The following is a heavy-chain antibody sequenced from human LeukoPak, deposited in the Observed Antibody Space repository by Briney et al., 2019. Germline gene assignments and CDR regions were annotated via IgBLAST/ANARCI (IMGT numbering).Heavy chain of an antibody. J-gene: IGHJ6*03. D-gene: IGHD3-3*01. Sequence: GGSLRLSCAASGFAFSSYWMHWVRQVPGKGLVWVSRINPGGSSTAYADSVKGRFTISRDNAKNSLYLQMNSLRDEDTAVYYCGRDEDDFGYYYMDVWGKGTTVTVSS. V-gene: IGHV3-74*01. CDR1: GFAFSSYW. CDR3: GRDEDDFGYYYMDV. CDR2: INPGGSST.